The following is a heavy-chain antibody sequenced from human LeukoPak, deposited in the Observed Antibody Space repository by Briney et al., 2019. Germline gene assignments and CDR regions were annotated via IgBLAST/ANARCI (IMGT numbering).Heavy chain of an antibody. CDR1: GFTFNNYW. J-gene: IGHJ6*03. V-gene: IGHV3-7*01. Sequence: GGSLRLSCAASGFTFNNYWMTWVRQAPGKGLEWVANIKQDGSEKFYVDSVKGRFTISRDIDKNSLYLQMNSLRAEDTAVYYCARDKREFQVLFRKYYDSMDVWGKGTTVIVSS. D-gene: IGHD3-10*01. CDR2: IKQDGSEK. CDR3: ARDKREFQVLFRKYYDSMDV.